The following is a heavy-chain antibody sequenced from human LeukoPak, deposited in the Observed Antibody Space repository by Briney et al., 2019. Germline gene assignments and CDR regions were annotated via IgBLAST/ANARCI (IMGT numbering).Heavy chain of an antibody. CDR3: ARVEIPYYDFWSGYYTGYFDY. CDR1: GFTFSTYA. J-gene: IGHJ4*02. Sequence: GGSLRLSCAASGFTFSTYAMHRVRQAPGTGLEWVANIKQDGSEKYYVDSVKGRFTISRDNAKNSLYLQMNSLRAEDTAVYYCARVEIPYYDFWSGYYTGYFDYWGQGTLVTVSS. V-gene: IGHV3-7*02. CDR2: IKQDGSEK. D-gene: IGHD3-3*01.